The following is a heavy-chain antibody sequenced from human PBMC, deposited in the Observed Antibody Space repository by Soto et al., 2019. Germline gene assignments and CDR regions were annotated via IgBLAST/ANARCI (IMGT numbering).Heavy chain of an antibody. V-gene: IGHV1-8*01. D-gene: IGHD6-13*01. J-gene: IGHJ5*02. CDR2: MNPNSGNT. CDR3: ARGPLVYSSSWGWFDP. Sequence: GASVKVSCKASGYTFTSYDINWVRQATGQGLEWMGWMNPNSGNTGYAQKFQGRVTMTRNTSISTAYMELSSLRSEDTAVYYCARGPLVYSSSWGWFDPWGQGTLVTVSS. CDR1: GYTFTSYD.